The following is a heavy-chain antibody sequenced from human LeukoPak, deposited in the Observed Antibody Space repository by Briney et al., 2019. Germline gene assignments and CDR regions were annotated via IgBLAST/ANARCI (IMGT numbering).Heavy chain of an antibody. D-gene: IGHD6-13*01. Sequence: GGSLRLSCAASGFTFSSYAMHWVRQAPGKGLEWVAVISYDGSDKYYADSVKGRFTISRDNSKNTLYLQMNSLRAEDTAVYYCASHFSSSHYYYYGMDVWGQGTTVTASS. V-gene: IGHV3-30-3*01. CDR3: ASHFSSSHYYYYGMDV. CDR1: GFTFSSYA. CDR2: ISYDGSDK. J-gene: IGHJ6*02.